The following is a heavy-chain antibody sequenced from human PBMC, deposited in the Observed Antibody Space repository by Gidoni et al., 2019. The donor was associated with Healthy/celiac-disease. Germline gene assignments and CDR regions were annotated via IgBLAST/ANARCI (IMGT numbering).Heavy chain of an antibody. D-gene: IGHD2-2*01. Sequence: QVQLVESGGGLVKPGGSLRLSCAASGFTFSDYYMSWIRQAPGKGLEWVSYISSSSSYTNYADSVKGRFTISRDNAKNSLYLQMNSLRAEDTAVYYCASWGTRLGYCSSTSCYGGYWGQGTLVTVSS. CDR1: GFTFSDYY. CDR3: ASWGTRLGYCSSTSCYGGY. J-gene: IGHJ4*02. V-gene: IGHV3-11*06. CDR2: ISSSSSYT.